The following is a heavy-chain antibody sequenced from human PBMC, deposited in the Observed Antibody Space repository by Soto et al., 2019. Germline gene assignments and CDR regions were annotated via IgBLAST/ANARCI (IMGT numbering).Heavy chain of an antibody. V-gene: IGHV1-8*01. D-gene: IGHD6-6*01. CDR1: GYTFTSYD. CDR3: ARVYSSSSWPVPWFDP. Sequence: ASVKVSCKASGYTFTSYDINWVRQATGQGLEWMGWMNPNSGNTGYAQKFQGRVTMTRNTSISTAYMELSSLRSEDTAVYYCARVYSSSSWPVPWFDPWGQGTLVTVSS. J-gene: IGHJ5*02. CDR2: MNPNSGNT.